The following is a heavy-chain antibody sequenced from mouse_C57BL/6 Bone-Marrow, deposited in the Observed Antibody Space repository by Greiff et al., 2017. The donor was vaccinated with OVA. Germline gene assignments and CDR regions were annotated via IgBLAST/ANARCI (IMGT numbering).Heavy chain of an antibody. Sequence: QVQLQQSGAELVKPGASVKLSCKASGYTFTSYWMQWVKQRPGQGLEWIGEIDPSDSYTNYNQKFKGKATLTVDTSSSTAYMQLSSLTSEDSAVYYCARCRGFDYWGQGTTLTVSS. CDR1: GYTFTSYW. CDR3: ARCRGFDY. J-gene: IGHJ2*01. V-gene: IGHV1-50*01. CDR2: IDPSDSYT.